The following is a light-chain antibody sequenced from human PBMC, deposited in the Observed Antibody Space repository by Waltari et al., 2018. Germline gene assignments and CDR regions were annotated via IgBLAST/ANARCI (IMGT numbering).Light chain of an antibody. CDR2: KDT. CDR3: YSVADNDLGV. Sequence: SFELTQTSSLSVSPGQTVRITFSGDVLAHKHARWFPQKPGQAPLLIISKDTERPSGIPVQFSGSSSGTTVTLTISGAQVEDEADYYCYSVADNDLGVFGGGTKLTVL. CDR1: VLAHKH. V-gene: IGLV3-27*01. J-gene: IGLJ3*02.